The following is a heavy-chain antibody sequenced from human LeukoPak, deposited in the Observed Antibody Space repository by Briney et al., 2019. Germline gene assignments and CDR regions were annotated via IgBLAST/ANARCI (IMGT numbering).Heavy chain of an antibody. D-gene: IGHD2-15*01. J-gene: IGHJ4*02. CDR1: GFTFSSYA. CDR3: AKDQWRYCSGGSCYHFDY. CDR2: ISGSGGST. Sequence: PGGSLRLSCAASGFTFSSYAMSWVRQAPGKGLEWVSAISGSGGSTYYADSVKGRFTISRDNSKNTLYLQMNSLRAEDTAVYYCAKDQWRYCSGGSCYHFDYWGQGTLVTVSS. V-gene: IGHV3-23*01.